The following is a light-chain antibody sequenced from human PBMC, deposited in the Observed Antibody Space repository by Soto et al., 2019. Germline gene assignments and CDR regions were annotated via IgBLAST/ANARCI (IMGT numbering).Light chain of an antibody. CDR1: QNVFNN. CDR2: AAS. Sequence: EIVVTQSPVTLPVSPGETATLSCRASQNVFNNLAWYQVKSGQAPRLLIYAASTRATGIPIRFSGSGSGTDFSLTINSLQSEDFALYYCQQYNKWLTFGGGTKVEIK. J-gene: IGKJ4*01. V-gene: IGKV3-15*01. CDR3: QQYNKWLT.